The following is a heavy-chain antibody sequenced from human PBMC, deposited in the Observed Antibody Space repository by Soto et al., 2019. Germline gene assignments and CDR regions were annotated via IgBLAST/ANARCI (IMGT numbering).Heavy chain of an antibody. J-gene: IGHJ5*02. CDR3: ARSVFP. CDR1: GGSISSGGYY. CDR2: IYYRWNT. V-gene: IGHV4-31*03. Sequence: QVQLQESGPGLVKPSQTLSLTCTVSGGSISSGGYYWSWIRQPPGKGLAWIGHIYYRWNTYYNPSLKSRITISVDPAKKQFPPKLTSVTGADTAGYYCARSVFPWGQGTLVTV.